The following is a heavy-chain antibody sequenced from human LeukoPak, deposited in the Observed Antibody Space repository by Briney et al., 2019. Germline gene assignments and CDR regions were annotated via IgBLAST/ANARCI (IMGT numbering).Heavy chain of an antibody. CDR3: ARQTGSGLFTLP. Sequence: SETLSLTCSVSGDSISSSSSYWGWIRQPPGTGLEWIGSIYYSGNTYYNASLKSRVTISIDTSKNQISLRLTSVTATDTAMYYCARQTGSGLFTLPGGQGTLVTVSS. CDR1: GDSISSSSSY. CDR2: IYYSGNT. D-gene: IGHD3/OR15-3a*01. J-gene: IGHJ4*02. V-gene: IGHV4-39*01.